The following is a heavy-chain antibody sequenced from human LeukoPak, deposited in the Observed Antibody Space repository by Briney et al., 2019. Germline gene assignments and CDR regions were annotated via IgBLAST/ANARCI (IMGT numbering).Heavy chain of an antibody. CDR1: GFTFSSYE. J-gene: IGHJ6*03. V-gene: IGHV4-38-2*01. D-gene: IGHD6-6*01. Sequence: GSLRLSCAASGFTFSSYEMNWIRQPPGKGLEWIGSIYHSGSTYYNPSLKSRVTISVDTSKNQFSLKLSSVTAADTAGYYCASSRSSSLGYYYYYYMDVWGKGTTVTVSS. CDR2: IYHSGST. CDR3: ASSRSSSLGYYYYYYMDV.